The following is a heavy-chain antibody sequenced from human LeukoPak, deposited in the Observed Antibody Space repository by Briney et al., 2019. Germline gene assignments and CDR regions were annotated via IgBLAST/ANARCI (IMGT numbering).Heavy chain of an antibody. CDR1: GGSISSYY. Sequence: SETLSLTCTVSGGSISSYYWSRIRQPPGKGLEWIGYIHYSGSTNYNPSLKSRVTISQDTSNSQFSLTLSSVTAADTAVYYCARGRARGWLQLADFDYWGQGTLVTVSS. CDR2: IHYSGST. CDR3: ARGRARGWLQLADFDY. J-gene: IGHJ4*02. V-gene: IGHV4-59*08. D-gene: IGHD5-24*01.